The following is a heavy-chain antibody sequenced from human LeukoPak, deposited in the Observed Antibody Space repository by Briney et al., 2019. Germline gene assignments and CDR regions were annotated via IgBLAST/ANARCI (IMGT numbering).Heavy chain of an antibody. V-gene: IGHV3-20*04. J-gene: IGHJ3*01. D-gene: IGHD3-9*01. CDR2: INWNGGST. Sequence: PGGSLRLSCVASGFTFDDYEMSWVRQAPGKGLEWVSGINWNGGSTGYADSVKGRFTISRDNAKNTLYLQMNSLRAEDTAVYYCARGWVPSDISMNWGQGTMVTVSS. CDR3: ARGWVPSDISMN. CDR1: GFTFDDYE.